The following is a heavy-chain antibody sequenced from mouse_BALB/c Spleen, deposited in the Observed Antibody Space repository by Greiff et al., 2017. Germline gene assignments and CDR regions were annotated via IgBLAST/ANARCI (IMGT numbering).Heavy chain of an antibody. CDR2: ILPGSGST. CDR1: GYTFSSYW. J-gene: IGHJ3*01. Sequence: VKLQESGAELMKPGASVKISCKATGYTFSSYWIEWVKQRPGHGLEWIGEILPGSGSTNYNEKFKGKATFTADTSSNTAYMQLSSLTSEDSAVYYCAREGLRRAFAYWGQGTLVTVSA. D-gene: IGHD2-2*01. V-gene: IGHV1-9*01. CDR3: AREGLRRAFAY.